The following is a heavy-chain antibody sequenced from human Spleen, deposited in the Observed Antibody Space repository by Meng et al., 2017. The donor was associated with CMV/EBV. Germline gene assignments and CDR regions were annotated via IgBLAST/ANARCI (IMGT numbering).Heavy chain of an antibody. Sequence: GGSLRLSCAASGFTFDDYGMSWVRQAPGKGLEWVSGINWNGGSTGYADSVRGRFTISRDNAKNSLYLQMNSLRAEDTAVYYCARGFENYSGIDYWGQGTLVTVSS. J-gene: IGHJ4*02. V-gene: IGHV3-20*04. CDR3: ARGFENYSGIDY. CDR1: GFTFDDYG. CDR2: INWNGGST. D-gene: IGHD1-7*01.